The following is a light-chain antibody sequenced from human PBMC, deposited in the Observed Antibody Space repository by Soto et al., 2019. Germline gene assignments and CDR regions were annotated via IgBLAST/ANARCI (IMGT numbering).Light chain of an antibody. CDR1: QSVSDN. V-gene: IGKV3-15*01. CDR2: GAS. CDR3: QQSNNWPYT. J-gene: IGKJ2*01. Sequence: EVVMTQSPATLSVSPGERATLSCRASQSVSDNLAWYQHKAGQAPRLLIYGASTRATGIPARFSGSGSGTDFTLPISSLQSEDFAVYYCQQSNNWPYTFGQGTKLDIK.